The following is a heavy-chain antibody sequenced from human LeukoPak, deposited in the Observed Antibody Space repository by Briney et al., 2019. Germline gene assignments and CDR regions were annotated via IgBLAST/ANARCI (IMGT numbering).Heavy chain of an antibody. D-gene: IGHD3-3*01. Sequence: GGSLRLSCAASGFTFSDFYMTWIRQAPGKGLEWVSSISSSSSYIYYADSVKGRFTISRDNAKNSLYLQMNSLRAEDTAVYYCARDHYDFWSGYYWFDYWGQGTLVTVSS. J-gene: IGHJ4*02. CDR3: ARDHYDFWSGYYWFDY. V-gene: IGHV3-11*06. CDR1: GFTFSDFY. CDR2: ISSSSSYI.